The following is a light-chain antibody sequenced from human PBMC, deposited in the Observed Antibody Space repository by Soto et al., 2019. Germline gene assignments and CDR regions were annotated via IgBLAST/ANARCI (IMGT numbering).Light chain of an antibody. J-gene: IGKJ3*01. CDR2: GTA. Sequence: EIVLPQSTGTLSLSTGERANRSCRASQSVSSKYLDWYQQKPRQAPRVLIYGTAIRASGVPQRVSGDGSGTVVPLTITRLDPAGVAVYACQQSGSSLFTFGPGTKVDFK. CDR1: QSVSSKY. CDR3: QQSGSSLFT. V-gene: IGKV3-20*01.